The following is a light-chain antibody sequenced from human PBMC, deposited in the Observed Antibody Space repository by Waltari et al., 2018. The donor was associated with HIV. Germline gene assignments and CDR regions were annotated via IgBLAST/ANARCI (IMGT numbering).Light chain of an antibody. CDR3: QVGDSTTDEGV. J-gene: IGLJ2*01. CDR1: NIKSKN. V-gene: IGLV3-21*02. Sequence: SYVLTQPPSVSVAPGQTATITCGGNNIKSKNVHWYRQRPGQAPTLVVYDDSARPSGIPEGLSGSHSEKRATLTVSRVEAGDEADDYCQVGDSTTDEGVVGGGTKLAVL. CDR2: DDS.